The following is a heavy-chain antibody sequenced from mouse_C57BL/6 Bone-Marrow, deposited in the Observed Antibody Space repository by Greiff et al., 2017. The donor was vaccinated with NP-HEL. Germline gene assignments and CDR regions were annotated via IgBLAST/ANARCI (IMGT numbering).Heavy chain of an antibody. V-gene: IGHV1-63*01. J-gene: IGHJ1*03. D-gene: IGHD2-5*01. Sequence: QVQLQQSGAELVRPGTSVKMSCKASGYTFTNYWIGWAKQRPGHGLEWIGDIYPGGGYNNYNEKLTGKATLTADKSSSTAYMQFSSLTSEDSAIYSCARGYYSNYYWYFDVWGTGTTVTVSS. CDR3: ARGYYSNYYWYFDV. CDR1: GYTFTNYW. CDR2: IYPGGGYN.